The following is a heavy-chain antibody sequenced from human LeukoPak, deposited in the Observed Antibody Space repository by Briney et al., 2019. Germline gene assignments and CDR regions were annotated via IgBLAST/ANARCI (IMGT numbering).Heavy chain of an antibody. CDR3: ARRKEQMATIYDAFDI. CDR2: IIPIFGTP. Sequence: SVKVSCKASGGTFISYALSWVRQAPGQGLEWMGRIIPIFGTPNYAQKFQGRVTITTDKSTSTAYMELRSLRSEDTAVYYCARRKEQMATIYDAFDIWGQGTMVTVS. D-gene: IGHD5-24*01. V-gene: IGHV1-69*05. CDR1: GGTFISYA. J-gene: IGHJ3*02.